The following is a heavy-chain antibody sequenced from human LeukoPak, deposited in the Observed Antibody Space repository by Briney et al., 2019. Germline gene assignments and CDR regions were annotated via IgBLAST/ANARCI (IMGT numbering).Heavy chain of an antibody. CDR2: ISSSGSTI. Sequence: GGSLRLSCAASGFTFSDYYMSWIRQAPGKGLEGVSYISSSGSTIYYADSVKGRFTISRDNAKNSLYLQMNSLRAEDTAVYYCARGVPTRKLNWFDPWGQGTLVTVSS. V-gene: IGHV3-11*01. CDR3: ARGVPTRKLNWFDP. J-gene: IGHJ5*02. D-gene: IGHD5-12*01. CDR1: GFTFSDYY.